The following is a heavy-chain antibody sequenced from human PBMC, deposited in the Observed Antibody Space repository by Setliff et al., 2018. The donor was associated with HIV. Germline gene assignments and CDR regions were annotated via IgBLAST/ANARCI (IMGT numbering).Heavy chain of an antibody. CDR3: ARGRGRTFYYDSSGSRAFDI. V-gene: IGHV4-34*01. D-gene: IGHD3-22*01. CDR2: INQSGST. J-gene: IGHJ3*02. CDR1: GGSLSGDY. Sequence: PSETLSLTCAVYGGSLSGDYWSWIRQPPGKGLEWIREINQSGSTNYNPSLKSRVIISVDTSKNQLSPKLSSVTAADTAMYYCARGRGRTFYYDSSGSRAFDIWGQGTMVTVSS.